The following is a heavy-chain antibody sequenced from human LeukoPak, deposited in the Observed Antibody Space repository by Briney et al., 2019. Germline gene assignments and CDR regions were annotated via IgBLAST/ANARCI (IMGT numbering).Heavy chain of an antibody. CDR1: GFTFSNAW. D-gene: IGHD2-2*01. CDR3: TTAPDCSSTSCHGPGPDFDY. Sequence: GGSLRLSCAASGFTFSNAWMSWVRQAPGKGLEWVGRIKSKTDGGTTDYAAPVKGRFTISRDDSKNTLYLQMDSLKTEDTAVYYCTTAPDCSSTSCHGPGPDFDYWGQGTLVTVSS. CDR2: IKSKTDGGTT. V-gene: IGHV3-15*01. J-gene: IGHJ4*02.